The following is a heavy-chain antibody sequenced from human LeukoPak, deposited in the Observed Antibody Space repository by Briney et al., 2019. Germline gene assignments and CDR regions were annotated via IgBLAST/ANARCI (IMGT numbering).Heavy chain of an antibody. V-gene: IGHV1-8*01. CDR3: ARRTPRCGGTCYDAFDV. J-gene: IGHJ3*01. CDR1: GYTFIDYD. Sequence: ASVRVSCKASGYTFIDYDINWVRQAPGQGLEWMGLMSPHNGHTEYAQNFQGRVTMTRDTSTGTAYMELRSLRSEDTAVYYCARRTPRCGGTCYDAFDVWGQGTMVTVSS. CDR2: MSPHNGHT. D-gene: IGHD2-21*01.